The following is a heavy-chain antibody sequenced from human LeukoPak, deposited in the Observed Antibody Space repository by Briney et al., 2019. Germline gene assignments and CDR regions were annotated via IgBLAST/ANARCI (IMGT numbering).Heavy chain of an antibody. J-gene: IGHJ4*02. CDR1: GASITSGSYY. D-gene: IGHD6-19*01. CDR3: ARQEYSSGWYPFDY. Sequence: SETLSLTCTVSGASITSGSYYWTWIRQAAGKGPEWIGRIYTSGKTYYHPSLQSRVTISLDTSKNQISLRLDSVTATDTAVFYCARQEYSSGWYPFDYWGQGTLVTVSS. CDR2: IYTSGKT. V-gene: IGHV4-61*02.